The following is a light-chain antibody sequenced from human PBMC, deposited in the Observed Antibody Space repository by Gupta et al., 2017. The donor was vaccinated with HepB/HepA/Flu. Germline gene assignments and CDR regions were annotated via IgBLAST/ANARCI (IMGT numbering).Light chain of an antibody. Sequence: QSALPQPPPAARSPATSVTIACTGTSSAVGGYNYVSWYPQHPGKAHKLMIYEGNKRPAGVPDRFSGSKSGNTASLTVSGLQAEEEADYYCSSYTGSNNWVFGGGTKLTVL. CDR1: SSAVGGYNY. CDR2: EGN. J-gene: IGLJ3*02. CDR3: SSYTGSNNWV. V-gene: IGLV2-8*02.